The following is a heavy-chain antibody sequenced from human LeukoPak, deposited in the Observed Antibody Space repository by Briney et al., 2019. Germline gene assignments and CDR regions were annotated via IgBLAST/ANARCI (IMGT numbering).Heavy chain of an antibody. V-gene: IGHV3-66*01. CDR2: IYSSGLT. J-gene: IGHJ6*02. CDR3: VRDRWPGLGDF. Sequence: PGGSLRLSCAVSGFTVSENYMSWVRQAPGKGLEWVSTIYSSGLTYYADPVKGKFTISRDNSKNTLYLQMSSLRAEDTAVYYCVRDRWPGLGDFWGQGTTVTVSS. D-gene: IGHD6-19*01. CDR1: GFTVSENY.